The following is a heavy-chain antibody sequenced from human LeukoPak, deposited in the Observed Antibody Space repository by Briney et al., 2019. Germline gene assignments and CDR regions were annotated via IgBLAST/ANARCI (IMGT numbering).Heavy chain of an antibody. V-gene: IGHV4-30-4*01. CDR2: IYYSGTT. Sequence: SETLSLTCTVSGGSISSGDDYWSWIRQPPGKGLEWIGYIYYSGTTYYNPSLKSRASISVDTSKNQFSLKLSSVTAADTALYSCARLVGYYSRGSCYHFDYWGQGSLVTASS. CDR1: GGSISSGDDY. J-gene: IGHJ4*02. D-gene: IGHD2-15*01. CDR3: ARLVGYYSRGSCYHFDY.